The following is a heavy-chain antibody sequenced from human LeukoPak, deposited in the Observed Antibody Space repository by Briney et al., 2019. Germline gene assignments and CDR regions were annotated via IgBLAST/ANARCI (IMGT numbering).Heavy chain of an antibody. CDR1: GFTFSSYG. V-gene: IGHV3-30*02. Sequence: PGGSLRLSCAASGFTFSSYGMHWVRQAPGKGLEWVAFIRYDGSNKYYADSVKGRFTISRDNSKNTLYLQMNSLRAEDTAVYYCAKAPQYYYGSGSSYYYYYMDVWGKGTTVTIPS. CDR3: AKAPQYYYGSGSSYYYYYMDV. D-gene: IGHD3-10*01. CDR2: IRYDGSNK. J-gene: IGHJ6*03.